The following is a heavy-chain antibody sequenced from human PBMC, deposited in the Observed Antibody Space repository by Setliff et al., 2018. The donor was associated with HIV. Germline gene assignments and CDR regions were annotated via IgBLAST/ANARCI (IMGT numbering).Heavy chain of an antibody. V-gene: IGHV4-59*11. CDR1: GGSISSHY. J-gene: IGHJ6*03. Sequence: KPSETLSLTCTVSGGSISSHYWSWIRQPPGKGLEWIGYIYYSGSTNYDPSLKGRVTISVDTSKNQFSLKLSSVTAADTAVYYCARVHRRQLAHYYYYYMDVWGKGTTVTVSS. CDR2: IYYSGST. D-gene: IGHD6-6*01. CDR3: ARVHRRQLAHYYYYYMDV.